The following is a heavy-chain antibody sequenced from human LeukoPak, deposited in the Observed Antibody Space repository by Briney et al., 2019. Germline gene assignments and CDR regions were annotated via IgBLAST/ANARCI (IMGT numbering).Heavy chain of an antibody. CDR2: IYYSGNT. J-gene: IGHJ6*02. Sequence: SETLSLTCTASGGSISSYYWSWIRQPPGKGLEWIGDIYYSGNTKYKPSLKSRVTISVDTAKNQFSLKVTSVTAADTAVYYCARLCSTYRGSLSYNGMDVWGPGTSVTVSS. CDR1: GGSISSYY. CDR3: ARLCSTYRGSLSYNGMDV. V-gene: IGHV4-59*08. D-gene: IGHD3-16*02.